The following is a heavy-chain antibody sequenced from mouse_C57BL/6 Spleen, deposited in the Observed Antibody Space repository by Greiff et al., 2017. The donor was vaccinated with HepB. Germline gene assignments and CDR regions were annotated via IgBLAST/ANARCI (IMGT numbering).Heavy chain of an antibody. CDR3: ARDDYPAWFVY. Sequence: VQLQQSGPELVKPGASVKISCKASGYTFSDYYMKWVKQSHGKSLEWIGDINPNNGGSAYNQKFKGKATLTVDKSSRTAYMELRSLTSEDSAVFYCARDDYPAWFVYWGQGTLVTVSA. CDR1: GYTFSDYY. D-gene: IGHD2-4*01. V-gene: IGHV1-26*01. J-gene: IGHJ3*01. CDR2: INPNNGGS.